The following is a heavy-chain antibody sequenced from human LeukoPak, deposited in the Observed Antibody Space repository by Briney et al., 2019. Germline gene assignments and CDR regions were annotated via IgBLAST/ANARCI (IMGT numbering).Heavy chain of an antibody. Sequence: SETLSLTCTVSGGSISSYYWSWIRQPPGRGLEWIGYVSYSGNTNYNPSLKSRVTISVDTSKNQFSLRLSSVTAADTAVYYCARGVPYGPSYEFFDYWGQGTLVTVSS. J-gene: IGHJ4*02. V-gene: IGHV4-59*08. CDR2: VSYSGNT. D-gene: IGHD3-10*01. CDR1: GGSISSYY. CDR3: ARGVPYGPSYEFFDY.